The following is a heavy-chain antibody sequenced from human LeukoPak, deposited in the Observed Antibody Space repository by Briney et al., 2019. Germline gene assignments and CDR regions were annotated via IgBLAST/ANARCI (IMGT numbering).Heavy chain of an antibody. CDR3: AKGHSFITMIGLFDY. CDR2: ISGSGGST. V-gene: IGHV3-23*01. J-gene: IGHJ4*02. CDR1: GFTFSSYP. D-gene: IGHD3-22*01. Sequence: GGSLRLSCAASGFTFSSYPMSWVRQAPGKGLEWVSAISGSGGSTYYADSVKGRFTISRDNSKNTLYLQMNSLRAEDTAVYYCAKGHSFITMIGLFDYWGQGTLVTVSS.